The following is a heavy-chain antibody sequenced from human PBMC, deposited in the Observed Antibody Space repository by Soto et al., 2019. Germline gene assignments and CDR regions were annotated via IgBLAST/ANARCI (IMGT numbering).Heavy chain of an antibody. CDR3: ARGYAIDS. J-gene: IGHJ4*02. V-gene: IGHV3-74*01. Sequence: EVQLVESGGGLVQPGGSLRLSCAASGFTFSIYWMYWVRQAPGKGLVWVSRIKSDGSSTTYAASVKGRFTISRDNAKNTLYLQMNSLRAEDTAVYYCARGYAIDSWGQGTLVTVSS. D-gene: IGHD2-2*01. CDR1: GFTFSIYW. CDR2: IKSDGSST.